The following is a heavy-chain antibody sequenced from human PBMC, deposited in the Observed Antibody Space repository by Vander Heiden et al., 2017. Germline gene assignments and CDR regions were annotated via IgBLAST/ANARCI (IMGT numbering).Heavy chain of an antibody. Sequence: EVQLVESGGGLVQPGGSLRLSCAASGFPFSRYSMNWVRQAPGKGLEWVSYMSSSSSTIYYADSVKGRFTISRDNAKNSLYLQMNSLRDEDTAVYYCARDVHIVVVTATYWYFDLWGRGTLVTVSS. J-gene: IGHJ2*01. D-gene: IGHD2-21*02. V-gene: IGHV3-48*02. CDR3: ARDVHIVVVTATYWYFDL. CDR1: GFPFSRYS. CDR2: MSSSSSTI.